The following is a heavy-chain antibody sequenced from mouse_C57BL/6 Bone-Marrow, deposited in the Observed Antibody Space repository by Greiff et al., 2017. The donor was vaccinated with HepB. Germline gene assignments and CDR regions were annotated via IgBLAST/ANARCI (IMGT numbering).Heavy chain of an antibody. J-gene: IGHJ4*01. D-gene: IGHD2-4*01. V-gene: IGHV14-3*01. Sequence: VQLQQSVAELVRPGASVKLSCTASGFNIKNTYMHWVKQRPEQGLEWIGRIDPANGNTKYAPKFQGKATITADTSSNTAYLQLSSLTSEDTAIYYGASYIYDYDGDYYAMDYWGQGTSVTVSS. CDR2: IDPANGNT. CDR3: ASYIYDYDGDYYAMDY. CDR1: GFNIKNTY.